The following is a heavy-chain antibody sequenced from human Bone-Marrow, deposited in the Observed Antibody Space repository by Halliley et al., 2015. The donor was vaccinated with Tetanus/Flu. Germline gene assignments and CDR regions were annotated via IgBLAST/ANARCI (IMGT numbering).Heavy chain of an antibody. CDR3: AKHHSYDSSGSTAFDC. D-gene: IGHD3-22*01. CDR2: ISRTSDFI. CDR1: GFTLSSYG. V-gene: IGHV3-21*01. Sequence: SLRLSCEVSGFTLSSYGMNWVRQAPGKGLEWVASISRTSDFIYYAASVEGRFTVSRDNAKASLYLQMNSLRVKDTGVYYCAKHHSYDSSGSTAFDCWGQGTLVTVSS. J-gene: IGHJ4*02.